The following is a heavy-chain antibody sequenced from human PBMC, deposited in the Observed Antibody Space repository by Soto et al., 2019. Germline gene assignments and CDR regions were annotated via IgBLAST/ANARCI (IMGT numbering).Heavy chain of an antibody. CDR3: ARDQGVLGVRVLSVTAPFDP. CDR2: IIPIFGTA. Sequence: SVKVSCKASGGTFSSYAISWVRQAPGQGLEWMGGIIPIFGTANYAQKFQGRVTITADESTSTAYMELSSLRSEDTAVYYCARDQGVLGVRVLSVTAPFDPWGQGTLLTVSS. CDR1: GGTFSSYA. D-gene: IGHD3-10*01. J-gene: IGHJ5*02. V-gene: IGHV1-69*13.